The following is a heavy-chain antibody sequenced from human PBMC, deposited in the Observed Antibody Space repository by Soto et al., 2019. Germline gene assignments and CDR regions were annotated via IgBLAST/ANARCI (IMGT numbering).Heavy chain of an antibody. J-gene: IGHJ4*02. CDR1: GFTFSSYG. CDR2: IWSDGSNK. D-gene: IGHD3-22*01. Sequence: QVQLVESGGGVVQPGRSLRLSCAASGFTFSSYGMHWVRQAPGKGLEWVAVIWSDGSNKYYADSVKGRFTISRDNSKNTLYLQMNSLRAEDTAVYYCARYDSSGIDYWGQGTLVTVSS. CDR3: ARYDSSGIDY. V-gene: IGHV3-33*01.